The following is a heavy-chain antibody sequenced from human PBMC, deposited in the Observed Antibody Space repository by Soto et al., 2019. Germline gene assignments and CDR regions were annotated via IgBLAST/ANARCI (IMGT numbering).Heavy chain of an antibody. V-gene: IGHV1-69*01. CDR1: GGTFSSYA. J-gene: IGHJ6*02. D-gene: IGHD2-2*01. CDR3: ARGGGVVVPAARGVYYYYGMDV. Sequence: QVQLVQSGAEVKKPGSSVKVSCKASGGTFSSYAISWVRQAPGQGLEWMGGIIPIFGTANYAQKFQGRVTITADESTSTAYMERRSLRSEGTAVYYCARGGGVVVPAARGVYYYYGMDVWGQGTTVTVSS. CDR2: IIPIFGTA.